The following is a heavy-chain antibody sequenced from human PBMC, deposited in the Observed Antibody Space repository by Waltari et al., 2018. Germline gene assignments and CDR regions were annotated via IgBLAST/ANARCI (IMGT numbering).Heavy chain of an antibody. V-gene: IGHV3-33*05. Sequence: QVHVVESGGGVVQPGGSLSLSCAASGFPLGNCGRHWVRQAPGKWLGLVAVIQYDGSIKNYADSVKGRFTISRENSKNTLYLEMKSLRAEDTAVYYCAREYSRICFHALDGWGQGTAVTVSS. CDR2: IQYDGSIK. D-gene: IGHD6-13*01. J-gene: IGHJ6*02. CDR1: GFPLGNCG. CDR3: AREYSRICFHALDG.